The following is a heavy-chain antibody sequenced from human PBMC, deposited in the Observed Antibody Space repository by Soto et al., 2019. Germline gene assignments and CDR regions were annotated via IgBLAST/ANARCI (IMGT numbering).Heavy chain of an antibody. D-gene: IGHD5-18*01. CDR3: ARRIQLWFRAYYYYGMDV. Sequence: SETLSLTCAVYGGSFSGYYWSWIRQPSGKGLEWIGEINHSGSTKYNPSLKSRVTISVDTSKNQFSLKLSSVTAADTAVYYCARRIQLWFRAYYYYGMDVWGQGTTVTVSS. CDR1: GGSFSGYY. V-gene: IGHV4-34*01. CDR2: INHSGST. J-gene: IGHJ6*02.